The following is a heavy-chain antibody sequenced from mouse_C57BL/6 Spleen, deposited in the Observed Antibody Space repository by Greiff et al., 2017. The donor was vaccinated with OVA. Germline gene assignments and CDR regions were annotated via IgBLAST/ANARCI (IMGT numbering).Heavy chain of an antibody. CDR3: ARWGPGYYSWFAY. CDR1: GYTFTSYW. V-gene: IGHV1-55*01. CDR2: FYPGSGST. Sequence: QVQLQQPGAELVKPGASVKMSCKASGYTFTSYWITWVKQRPGQGLEWIGDFYPGSGSTNYNEKFMSKATLTVDTSSSTAYMQLSSLTSEDSAVYYCARWGPGYYSWFAYWGQGTLVTVSA. D-gene: IGHD2-3*01. J-gene: IGHJ3*01.